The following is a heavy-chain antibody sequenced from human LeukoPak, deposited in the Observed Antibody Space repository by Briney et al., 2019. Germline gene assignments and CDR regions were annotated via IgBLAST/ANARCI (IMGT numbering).Heavy chain of an antibody. CDR2: INPNSGGT. CDR3: ARANALYCSSTSCLFDY. D-gene: IGHD2-2*01. CDR1: GYTFTGYY. J-gene: IGHJ4*02. Sequence: GASVKVSCTASGYTFTGYYMHWVRQAPGQGLEWMAWINPNSGGTYYAQNFHDRITMTRDTSISTAYTELSRLRSDDTAIYYCARANALYCSSTSCLFDYWGQGTLVTVSS. V-gene: IGHV1-2*02.